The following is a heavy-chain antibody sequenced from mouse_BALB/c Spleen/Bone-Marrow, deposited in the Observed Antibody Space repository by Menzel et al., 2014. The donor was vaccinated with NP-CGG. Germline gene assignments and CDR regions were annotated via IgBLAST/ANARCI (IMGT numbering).Heavy chain of an antibody. Sequence: EMKLVESGGGLVQPGGSLRLSCATSGFTFTDYYMNWVRQPPGKALEWLGFIRNKANGYTTEYSASVKSRFTISRDNSQNILYLQMNTLRVDDSATYYCARDKGRVFFDYWGQGTTLTVSS. CDR1: GFTFTDYY. V-gene: IGHV7-3*02. CDR3: ARDKGRVFFDY. J-gene: IGHJ2*01. CDR2: IRNKANGYTT.